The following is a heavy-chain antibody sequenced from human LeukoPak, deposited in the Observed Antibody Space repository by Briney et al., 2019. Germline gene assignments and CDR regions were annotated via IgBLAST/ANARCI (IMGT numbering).Heavy chain of an antibody. CDR2: IYTSGST. CDR1: GGSISSGSYY. V-gene: IGHV4-61*02. J-gene: IGHJ4*02. CDR3: ARDSYDFWSGSLLDY. Sequence: PSQTLSLTCTVSGGSISSGSYYWSWIRQPAGKGLEWIGRIYTSGSTNYNPSLKSRVTMSVDTSKNQFSLKLSSVTAADTAVYYCARDSYDFWSGSLLDYWGQGTLVTVSS. D-gene: IGHD3-3*01.